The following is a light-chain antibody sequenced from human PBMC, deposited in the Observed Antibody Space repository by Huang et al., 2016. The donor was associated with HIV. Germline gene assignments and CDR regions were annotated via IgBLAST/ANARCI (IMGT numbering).Light chain of an antibody. V-gene: IGKV3-11*01. CDR3: QQRYNWPLT. Sequence: EIVLTQSPDTLSLSPGERAALSCRANQSLSNHLALYQQKPGQAPRLLIYDASNRATGIPARISGSGSGTDFTLTISSLEPEDFAVYFCQQRYNWPLTFGGGTTVEIK. CDR2: DAS. J-gene: IGKJ4*01. CDR1: QSLSNH.